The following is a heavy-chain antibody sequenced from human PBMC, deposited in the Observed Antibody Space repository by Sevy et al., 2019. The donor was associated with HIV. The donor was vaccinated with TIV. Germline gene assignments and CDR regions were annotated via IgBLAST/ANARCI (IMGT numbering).Heavy chain of an antibody. CDR3: ATDSSGWRDAFDI. D-gene: IGHD6-19*01. CDR1: GYTLTELS. CDR2: FDPEDGET. V-gene: IGHV1-24*01. Sequence: APVKVSCKVSGYTLTELSMHWVRQAPGKGLEWMGGFDPEDGETIYAQKFQGRVTMTEETSTDTAYMELSSLRSEDTAVYYCATDSSGWRDAFDIWGQGTMVTVSS. J-gene: IGHJ3*02.